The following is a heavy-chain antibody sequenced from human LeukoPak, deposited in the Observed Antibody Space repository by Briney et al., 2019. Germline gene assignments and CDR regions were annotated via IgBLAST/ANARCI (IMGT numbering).Heavy chain of an antibody. CDR2: INCINGAT. CDR3: ARVNRGSLDY. J-gene: IGHJ4*02. V-gene: IGHV1-2*02. D-gene: IGHD7-27*01. CDR1: GYTFIDYY. Sequence: ASVKVSCKASGYTFIDYYIHWVRQVPGQGLEWVGWINCINGATDYAQKFQGRVTMTRDSPISTAYMDLSSLRSDDTAVYYCARVNRGSLDYWGQGALVTVSS.